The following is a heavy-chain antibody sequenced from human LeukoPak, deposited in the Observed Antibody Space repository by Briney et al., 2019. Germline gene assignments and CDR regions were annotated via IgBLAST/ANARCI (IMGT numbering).Heavy chain of an antibody. V-gene: IGHV1-18*01. Sequence: ASMKVSCKASGYTFTNYGFSWVRQAPGQGLEWMGWTSTHNGNKMYAQSLQGRVTVTTDTSTSTTYMELTSLRSDDTAVYYCARDLRRGSYYDGHYLDFWGQGTLVTVSS. CDR3: ARDLRRGSYYDGHYLDF. D-gene: IGHD3-10*01. J-gene: IGHJ4*02. CDR1: GYTFTNYG. CDR2: TSTHNGNK.